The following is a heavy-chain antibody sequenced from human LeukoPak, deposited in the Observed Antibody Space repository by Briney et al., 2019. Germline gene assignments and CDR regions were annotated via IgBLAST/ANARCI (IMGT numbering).Heavy chain of an antibody. CDR2: INHSGST. Sequence: SETLSLTCAVYGGSFSGYYWSWIRQPPGKGLEWIVEINHSGSTNYNPSLKSRVTISLDTPKNQFSLKLSSVTAADTAVYYCARGRGIVGATTSPPFDSWGQGTQVTVSS. CDR1: GGSFSGYY. V-gene: IGHV4-34*01. J-gene: IGHJ4*02. CDR3: ARGRGIVGATTSPPFDS. D-gene: IGHD1-26*01.